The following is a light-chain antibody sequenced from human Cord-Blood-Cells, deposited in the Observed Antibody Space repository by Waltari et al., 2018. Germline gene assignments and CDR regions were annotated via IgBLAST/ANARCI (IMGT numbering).Light chain of an antibody. CDR2: GAS. CDR3: QQYGSRYT. J-gene: IGKJ2*01. V-gene: IGKV3-20*01. Sequence: EIVLTQSPGTLSLSPGERATLSCRASQSVSSSYLAWYQQKPGQAPMLLIYGASSRATGIPDRFSGSGSGTDFTLTISRLEPEDFAVYYCQQYGSRYTFGQGTKLEIK. CDR1: QSVSSSY.